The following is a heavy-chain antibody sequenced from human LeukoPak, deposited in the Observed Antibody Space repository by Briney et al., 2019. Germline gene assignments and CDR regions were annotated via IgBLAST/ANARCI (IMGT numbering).Heavy chain of an antibody. CDR1: GGSVSSGGYY. Sequence: SETLSLTCSVSGGSVSSGGYYWSWIRQHPGKGLEWIGYIYYSGGTYYNPSLKSRVSISVDTSKNQFSLRLSSVTAADTAVYYCAKGGGYGYRSHFDYWGQGTLVTVSS. D-gene: IGHD5-18*01. J-gene: IGHJ4*02. CDR3: AKGGGYGYRSHFDY. CDR2: IYYSGGT. V-gene: IGHV4-31*03.